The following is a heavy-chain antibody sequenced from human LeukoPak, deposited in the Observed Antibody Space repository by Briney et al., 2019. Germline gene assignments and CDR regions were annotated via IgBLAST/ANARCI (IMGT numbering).Heavy chain of an antibody. Sequence: GGSLRLSCAASGFTFNVYNMYWVRQAPGNGLEWVSYIRSGSDYTYYADSVKGQFTISRDNAKNSLYLQMNSLRAEDTAVYYCAREYYGDPTGIWGQGTLVTVSS. CDR3: AREYYGDPTGI. CDR1: GFTFNVYN. V-gene: IGHV3-21*01. D-gene: IGHD4-17*01. CDR2: IRSGSDYT. J-gene: IGHJ4*02.